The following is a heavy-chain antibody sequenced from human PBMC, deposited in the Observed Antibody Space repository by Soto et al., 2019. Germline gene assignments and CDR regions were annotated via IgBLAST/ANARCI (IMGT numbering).Heavy chain of an antibody. V-gene: IGHV3-21*01. J-gene: IGHJ4*02. Sequence: GGSLRLSCAASRFSFGDFSMAWVRQAPGKGLEWVSSISGPSSYTYYADSVKGRFTASRDNAKTSLYLQMNSLRVEDTAIYYCARAGYSYAFDYRGQGTLVTGSS. CDR2: ISGPSSYT. CDR3: ARAGYSYAFDY. CDR1: RFSFGDFS. D-gene: IGHD2-2*03.